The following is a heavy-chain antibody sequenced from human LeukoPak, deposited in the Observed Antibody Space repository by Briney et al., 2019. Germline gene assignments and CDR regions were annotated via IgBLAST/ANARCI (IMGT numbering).Heavy chain of an antibody. CDR2: ISYDGSNK. D-gene: IGHD3-9*01. CDR1: GFTFSSYG. Sequence: GGSLRLSCAASGFTFSSYGMHWVRQAPGKGLEWVAVISYDGSNKYYADSVKGRFTISRDNSKNTLYLQMNSLRAEDTAVYYCAATYYDILTGYSFDYWGQGTLVTVSS. CDR3: AATYYDILTGYSFDY. J-gene: IGHJ4*02. V-gene: IGHV3-30*03.